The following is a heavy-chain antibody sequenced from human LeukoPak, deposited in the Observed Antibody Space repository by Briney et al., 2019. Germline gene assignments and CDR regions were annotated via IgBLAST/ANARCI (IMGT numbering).Heavy chain of an antibody. CDR1: GFTFGDYA. Sequence: PGGSLRLSCTASGFTFGDYAMSWFRQAPGKGREWVGFIRSKAYGGTTEYAASVKGRFTISRDDSKSIAYLQMNSLKTEDTAVYYCTSPLLWFGELSYYFDYWGQGTLVTVSS. D-gene: IGHD3-10*01. CDR3: TSPLLWFGELSYYFDY. V-gene: IGHV3-49*03. J-gene: IGHJ4*02. CDR2: IRSKAYGGTT.